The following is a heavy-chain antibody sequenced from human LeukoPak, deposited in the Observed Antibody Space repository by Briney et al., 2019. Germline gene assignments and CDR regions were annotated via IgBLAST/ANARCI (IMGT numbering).Heavy chain of an antibody. CDR1: GFTFSSYS. CDR3: ARVSLYHYYMDV. J-gene: IGHJ6*03. V-gene: IGHV3-21*01. CDR2: ISSSSSYI. Sequence: GGSLRLSCAASGFTFSSYSMNWVRQAPGKGLEWVSSISSSSSYIYYADSVKGRFTISRDNAKNSLYLQMNSLRAEDTAVYYCARVSLYHYYMDVWGKGTTVTVSS.